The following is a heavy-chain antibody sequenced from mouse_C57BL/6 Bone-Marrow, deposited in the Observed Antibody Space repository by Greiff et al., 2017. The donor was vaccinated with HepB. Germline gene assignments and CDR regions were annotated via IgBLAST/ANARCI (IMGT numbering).Heavy chain of an antibody. V-gene: IGHV1-64*01. Sequence: QVQLQQPGAELVKPGASVKLSCKASGYTFTSYWMHWVKQRPGQGLEWIGMIHPNSGSTNYNEKFKSKATLTVDKSSSTAYMQLSGLTSDDSAVYYCARSRRYYGSSFDYWGQGTTLTVSS. CDR3: ARSRRYYGSSFDY. CDR2: IHPNSGST. CDR1: GYTFTSYW. J-gene: IGHJ2*01. D-gene: IGHD1-1*01.